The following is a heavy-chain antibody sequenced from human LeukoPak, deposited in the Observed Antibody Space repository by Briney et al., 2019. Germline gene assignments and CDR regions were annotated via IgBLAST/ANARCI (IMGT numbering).Heavy chain of an antibody. J-gene: IGHJ4*02. D-gene: IGHD1-20*01. Sequence: GGSLRLSCAASGFTFSSYGMHWVRQAPGKGLEWVAVISYDGSNKYYADSVKGRSTISRDNSKNTLYLQMNSLRAEDTAVYYCAKDLNWSMDYWGQGTLVTVSS. CDR1: GFTFSSYG. V-gene: IGHV3-30*18. CDR3: AKDLNWSMDY. CDR2: ISYDGSNK.